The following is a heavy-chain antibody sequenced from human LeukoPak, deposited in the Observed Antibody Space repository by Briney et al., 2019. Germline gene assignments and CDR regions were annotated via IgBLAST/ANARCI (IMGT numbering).Heavy chain of an antibody. D-gene: IGHD6-19*01. V-gene: IGHV4-4*07. J-gene: IGHJ3*02. CDR3: AREAVADVHDAFDI. Sequence: SETLSLTCTVSGGSISSYYWSWIRQPAGKGLEWIGRIYTSGSTNYNPPLKSRVTMSVDTSKNQFSLKLSSVTAADTAVYYCAREAVADVHDAFDIWGQGAMVTVSS. CDR2: IYTSGST. CDR1: GGSISSYY.